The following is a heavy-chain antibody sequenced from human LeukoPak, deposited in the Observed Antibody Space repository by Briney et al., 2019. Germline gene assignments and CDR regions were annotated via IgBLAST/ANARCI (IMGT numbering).Heavy chain of an antibody. V-gene: IGHV7-4-1*02. D-gene: IGHD6-19*01. CDR1: GYTFTNYP. CDR3: ARGGYSRGQGSPFDY. J-gene: IGHJ4*02. Sequence: ASVKVSCKASGYTFTNYPMIWVRQAPGQGLEWMGWINANTGNPTYAQGFTGRFVFSLDTSVGTTYLQINSLKTEDTAVYYCARGGYSRGQGSPFDYWGQGTLVTVSS. CDR2: INANTGNP.